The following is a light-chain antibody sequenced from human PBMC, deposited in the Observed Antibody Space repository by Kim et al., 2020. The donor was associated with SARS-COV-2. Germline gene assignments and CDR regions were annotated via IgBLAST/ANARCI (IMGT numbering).Light chain of an antibody. J-gene: IGLJ3*02. Sequence: SLTFACTGTSRDVGISNLVSTYQQHPGKAPTLMIYEVNKRPSGVSNRFSGSKSGNTASLTISGLQAEDEADYYCCSYAGSSTWVFGGGTQLTVL. CDR1: SRDVGISNL. CDR3: CSYAGSSTWV. V-gene: IGLV2-23*02. CDR2: EVN.